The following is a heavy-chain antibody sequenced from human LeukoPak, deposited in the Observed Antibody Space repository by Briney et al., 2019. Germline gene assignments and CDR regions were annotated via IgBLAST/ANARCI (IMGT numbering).Heavy chain of an antibody. CDR2: TYYRSRWYT. V-gene: IGHV6-1*01. J-gene: IGHJ4*02. Sequence: SQTLSLTCATSGDSVSSNSAAWNWIRQSPSRGLEWLGRTYYRSRWYTDYSVSVRSRITINPDTSKNQFSLQLNSVSPEDTAVYYCARAGTEFGISFDYWGQGALVTVSS. CDR1: GDSVSSNSAA. D-gene: IGHD6-19*01. CDR3: ARAGTEFGISFDY.